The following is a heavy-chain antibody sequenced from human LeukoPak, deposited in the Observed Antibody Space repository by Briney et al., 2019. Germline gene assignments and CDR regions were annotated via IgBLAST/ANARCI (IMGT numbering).Heavy chain of an antibody. J-gene: IGHJ6*03. CDR2: ISSSSSTI. D-gene: IGHD2-2*03. CDR1: GFTFSSYS. V-gene: IGHV3-48*01. CDR3: ASLAGYCSSTSCYHYYMDV. Sequence: GGSLRLSCAASGFTFSSYSMNWVRQAPGKGLEWVSYISSSSSTIYYADSVKGRFTISRDHAKNSLYLQMNSLRAEDTAVYYCASLAGYCSSTSCYHYYMDVWGKGTTVTVSS.